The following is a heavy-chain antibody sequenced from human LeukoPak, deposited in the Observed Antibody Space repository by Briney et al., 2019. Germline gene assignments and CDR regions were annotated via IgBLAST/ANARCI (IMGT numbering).Heavy chain of an antibody. CDR2: TNRDDSDT. D-gene: IGHD3-22*01. CDR3: ARSANYFDTSGQDY. Sequence: GGSLRLSCAASGCTFSGYWMHWVRQAPGKGLEWLSRTNRDDSDTSYADSVKGRFTISRDKAKSTLYLQMNSLRVEDTAVYYCARSANYFDTSGQDYWGQGTLVTVSS. V-gene: IGHV3-74*01. CDR1: GCTFSGYW. J-gene: IGHJ4*02.